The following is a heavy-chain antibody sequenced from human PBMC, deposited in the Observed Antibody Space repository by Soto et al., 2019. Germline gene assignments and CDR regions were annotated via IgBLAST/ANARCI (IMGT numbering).Heavy chain of an antibody. D-gene: IGHD6-19*01. CDR3: AREGVSSGWRGESDDAFDI. J-gene: IGHJ3*02. CDR1: GGSISSYY. Sequence: SETLSLTCTVSGGSISSYYWSWIRQPPGKGLEWIGYIYYSGSTNYNPSLKSRVTISVDTSKNQFSLKLSSVTAADTAVYYCAREGVSSGWRGESDDAFDIWGQGTMVTVSS. V-gene: IGHV4-59*01. CDR2: IYYSGST.